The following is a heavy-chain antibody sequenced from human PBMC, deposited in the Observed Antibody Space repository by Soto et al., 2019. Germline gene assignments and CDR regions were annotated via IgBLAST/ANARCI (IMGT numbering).Heavy chain of an antibody. J-gene: IGHJ6*02. CDR3: TTVPHSSGWYATGYYGMDV. Sequence: GGSLRLSCAASGFTFSNAWMNWVRQAPGKGLEWVGRIKSKTDGGTTDYAAPVKGRFTISRDDSKNTLYLQMNSLKTEDTAVYYCTTVPHSSGWYATGYYGMDVWGQGTTVTVSS. V-gene: IGHV3-15*07. D-gene: IGHD6-19*01. CDR1: GFTFSNAW. CDR2: IKSKTDGGTT.